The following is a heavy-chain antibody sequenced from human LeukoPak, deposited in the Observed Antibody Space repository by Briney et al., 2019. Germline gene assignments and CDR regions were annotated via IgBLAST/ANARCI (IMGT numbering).Heavy chain of an antibody. CDR1: GFTFSSYW. D-gene: IGHD6-19*01. V-gene: IGHV3-7*03. J-gene: IGHJ6*04. CDR3: ARESSGWYCYYYGMDV. CDR2: IKQDGSEK. Sequence: GGSLRLSCAASGFTFSSYWMSWVRQAPGKGLEWVANIKQDGSEKYYVDSVKGRFTISRDNAKNSLYLQMNSLRAEDTAVYYCARESSGWYCYYYGMDVWGKGTTVTVSS.